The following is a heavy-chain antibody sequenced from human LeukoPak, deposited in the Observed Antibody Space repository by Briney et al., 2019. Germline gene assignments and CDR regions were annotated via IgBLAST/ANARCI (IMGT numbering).Heavy chain of an antibody. CDR2: ISGSGGST. J-gene: IGHJ4*02. V-gene: IGHV3-23*01. Sequence: GGSLRLSCAASGFTFSSYAMSWVRQAPGKGLEWVSAISGSGGSTYYADSVKGRFTISRDNSKNTLYLPMNSLRAEDTAVYYCAKKGYYDGSGYYMYYFAHWGQGTLVTVSS. D-gene: IGHD3-22*01. CDR3: AKKGYYDGSGYYMYYFAH. CDR1: GFTFSSYA.